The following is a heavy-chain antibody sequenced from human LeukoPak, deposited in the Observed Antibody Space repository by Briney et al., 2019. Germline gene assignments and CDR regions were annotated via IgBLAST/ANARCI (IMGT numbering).Heavy chain of an antibody. Sequence: GASVKVSCKAPGGTFSSYAISWVRQAPGQGLEWMGGIIPIFGTANYAQKFQGRVTITTDESTSTAYLELSSLRSEDTAVYYCARGEELLSDGYFDYWGQGTLVTVSS. D-gene: IGHD1-26*01. CDR3: ARGEELLSDGYFDY. CDR2: IIPIFGTA. V-gene: IGHV1-69*05. CDR1: GGTFSSYA. J-gene: IGHJ4*02.